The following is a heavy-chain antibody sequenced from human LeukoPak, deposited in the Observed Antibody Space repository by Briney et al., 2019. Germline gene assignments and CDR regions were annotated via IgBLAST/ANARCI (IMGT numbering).Heavy chain of an antibody. CDR1: GFTFSTYA. D-gene: IGHD3-3*01. J-gene: IGHJ4*02. CDR3: TKDVGVVMFDY. V-gene: IGHV3-23*01. CDR2: TSNSGGAA. Sequence: AGGSLRLSCAASGFTFSTYAMSWVRQAPGKGLEWVSATSNSGGAAFYADSVKGRFTMSRDNSKNTLYLQMNSLRAEDTAVYYCTKDVGVVMFDYWGQGTLSPSPQ.